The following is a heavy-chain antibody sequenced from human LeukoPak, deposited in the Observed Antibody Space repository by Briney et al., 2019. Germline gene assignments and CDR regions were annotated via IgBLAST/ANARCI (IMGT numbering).Heavy chain of an antibody. CDR1: GFTFSSYS. CDR3: ARDSGKGGSYFDY. V-gene: IGHV3-21*01. Sequence: GGSLRLSCAASGFTFSSYSMNWVRQAPGKGLEWVSSISSSSSYIYYADSVKGRFTISRDNAKNSLYLQMNSLRVEDTAVYYCARDSGKGGSYFDYWGQGTLVTVSS. CDR2: ISSSSSYI. D-gene: IGHD1-26*01. J-gene: IGHJ4*02.